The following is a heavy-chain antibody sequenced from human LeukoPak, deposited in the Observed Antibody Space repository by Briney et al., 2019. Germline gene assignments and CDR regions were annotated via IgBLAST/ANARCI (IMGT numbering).Heavy chain of an antibody. CDR2: INSDGGTT. D-gene: IGHD3-16*01. V-gene: IGHV3-74*01. J-gene: IGHJ6*04. Sequence: PGGSLRLSCGASGFTFGTYWMHWVRQAPGKGLVWVSGINSDGGTTTYADSVKGRFTISRDNAKNSLFLQMNSLRAEDTAVYFCAKSTRAVMAMMDVWGKGTTVTVSS. CDR1: GFTFGTYW. CDR3: AKSTRAVMAMMDV.